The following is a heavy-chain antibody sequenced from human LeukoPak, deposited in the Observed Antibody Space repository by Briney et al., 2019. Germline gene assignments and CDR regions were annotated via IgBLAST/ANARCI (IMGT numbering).Heavy chain of an antibody. CDR3: ARETPGLRQMVYATRRFDP. CDR2: ISAYNGNT. D-gene: IGHD2-8*01. V-gene: IGHV1-18*01. CDR1: GYTFTSYG. Sequence: ASVKVSCKASGYTFTSYGISWVRQAPGQGLEWMGWISAYNGNTNYAQKLQGRVTMTTDTSTSTACMELRSLRSDDTAVYYCARETPGLRQMVYATRRFDPWGQGTLVTVSS. J-gene: IGHJ5*02.